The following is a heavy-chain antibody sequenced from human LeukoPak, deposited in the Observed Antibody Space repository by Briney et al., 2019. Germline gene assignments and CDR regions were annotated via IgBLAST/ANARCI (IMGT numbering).Heavy chain of an antibody. CDR2: INHSGST. D-gene: IGHD3-22*01. J-gene: IGHJ1*01. Sequence: SETLSLTCAVYGGSFSGYYWSWIRQPPGKGLEWIGEINHSGSTNYNPSLKSRVTISVDTSKNQFSLKLSSVTAADTAVYYCARMRPYYYDSSGYYSEYFQHWGQGTLVTVSS. CDR1: GGSFSGYY. V-gene: IGHV4-34*01. CDR3: ARMRPYYYDSSGYYSEYFQH.